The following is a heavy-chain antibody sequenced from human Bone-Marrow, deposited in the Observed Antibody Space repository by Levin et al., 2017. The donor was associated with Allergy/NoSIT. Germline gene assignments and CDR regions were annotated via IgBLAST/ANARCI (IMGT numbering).Heavy chain of an antibody. D-gene: IGHD5/OR15-5a*01. CDR2: ISSSSAKI. V-gene: IGHV3-21*01. CDR3: AKVVSTETGFDS. CDR1: GFTFSHYS. Sequence: PKASVKVSCAASGFTFSHYSMSWVRQAPGKGLEWVSSISSSSAKIYDADSVRGRFTISRDNAKNSLILQMNELRAEDTAMYYCAKVVSTETGFDSWGQGTLVTVSS. J-gene: IGHJ4*02.